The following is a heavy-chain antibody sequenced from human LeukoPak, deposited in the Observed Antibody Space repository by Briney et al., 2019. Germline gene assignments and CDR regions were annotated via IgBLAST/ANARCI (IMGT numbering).Heavy chain of an antibody. Sequence: GGSLRLSCAASGFTFSSYAMSWVRQAPGEGLEWVSAISGSGGSTYYADSVKGRFTISRDNSRNTLYLQMNSLRAEDTAVYYCAKDMYSSSWSRVSFYFDYWGQGTLVTVSS. D-gene: IGHD6-13*01. CDR3: AKDMYSSSWSRVSFYFDY. V-gene: IGHV3-23*01. CDR1: GFTFSSYA. J-gene: IGHJ4*02. CDR2: ISGSGGST.